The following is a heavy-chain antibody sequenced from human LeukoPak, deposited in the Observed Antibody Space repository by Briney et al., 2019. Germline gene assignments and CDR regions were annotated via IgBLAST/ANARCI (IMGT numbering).Heavy chain of an antibody. J-gene: IGHJ6*02. Sequence: GGSLRLSCAASGFTFSSYGMHWVRQAPGKGLEWVAVIWYDGSNKYYADSVKGRFTISRDNSKNTLYLQMNSLRAEDTAVYYCARELTISNDYYYYGMDVWGQGTTVTVSS. V-gene: IGHV3-33*01. CDR2: IWYDGSNK. D-gene: IGHD3-3*02. CDR1: GFTFSSYG. CDR3: ARELTISNDYYYYGMDV.